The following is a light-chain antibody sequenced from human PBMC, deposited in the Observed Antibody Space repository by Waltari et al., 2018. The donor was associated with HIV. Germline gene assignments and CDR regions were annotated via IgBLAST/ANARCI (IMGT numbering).Light chain of an antibody. CDR3: SSYTSSSTPYVV. V-gene: IGLV2-14*01. CDR2: EVS. J-gene: IGLJ2*01. Sequence: QSALTQPASVSGSPGQSITISCTGTSSDVGGYNYVSWYQQHPGKAPKLMIYEVSNRPSGGSIRFSGSKSGTSASLTISVLQAEDEADYYCSSYTSSSTPYVVFGGGTKLTVL. CDR1: SSDVGGYNY.